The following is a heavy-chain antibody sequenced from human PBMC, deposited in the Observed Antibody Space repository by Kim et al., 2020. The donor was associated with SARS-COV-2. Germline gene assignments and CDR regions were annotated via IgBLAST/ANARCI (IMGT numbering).Heavy chain of an antibody. CDR1: GFTFRSYA. Sequence: GGSLRLSCAASGFTFRSYAIHWVRQAPGKGLEWVADVGYGGSQKYYADSVKGRFTISRDNSKSTLYLQMNSLRVEDTAVYYCAEEGGSYKDYYGMDVWGQGTTVTVSS. CDR2: VGYGGSQK. CDR3: AEEGGSYKDYYGMDV. J-gene: IGHJ6*02. V-gene: IGHV3-33*06. D-gene: IGHD1-26*01.